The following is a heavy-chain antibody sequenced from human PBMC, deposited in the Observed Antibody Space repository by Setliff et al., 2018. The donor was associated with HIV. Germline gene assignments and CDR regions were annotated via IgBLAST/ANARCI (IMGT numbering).Heavy chain of an antibody. CDR2: IYFTGDS. CDR1: GGSISTNNFY. V-gene: IGHV4-39*01. J-gene: IGHJ4*02. CDR3: ASLFRLSGFWISFLPDY. Sequence: ETLSLTCTVTGGSISTNNFYWGWIRQPPGKGLQWIGSIYFTGDSYYDPSLKSRVTTSVDTSNNQFSLILSPVTAADTAVYYCASLFRLSGFWISFLPDYWGQGILVTVSS. D-gene: IGHD3-3*01.